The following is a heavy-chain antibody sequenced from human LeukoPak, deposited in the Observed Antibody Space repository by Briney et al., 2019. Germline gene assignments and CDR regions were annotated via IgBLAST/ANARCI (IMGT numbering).Heavy chain of an antibody. Sequence: GGSLRLSCAASGFTFSSYWMHWVRQAPGKGLVWVSRINSDGSSTSYADSVKGRFTISRDNAKNTLYPQMNSLRAEDTAVYYCAKRQQLGHWFDPWGQGTLVTVSS. CDR1: GFTFSSYW. V-gene: IGHV3-74*01. J-gene: IGHJ5*02. CDR3: AKRQQLGHWFDP. D-gene: IGHD6-13*01. CDR2: INSDGSST.